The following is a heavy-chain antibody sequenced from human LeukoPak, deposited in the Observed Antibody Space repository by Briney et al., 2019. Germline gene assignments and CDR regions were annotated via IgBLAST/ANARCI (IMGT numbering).Heavy chain of an antibody. CDR3: ARGTAYCGGDCYSNAFDI. D-gene: IGHD2-21*01. CDR1: GYTFTSYY. V-gene: IGHV1-46*01. Sequence: ASVKVSCKASGYTFTSYYMHWVRQAPGQGLEWMGIINPSGGSTSYAQKFQGRVTITRNTSISTAYMELSSLRSEDTAVYYCARGTAYCGGDCYSNAFDIWGQGTMVTVSS. J-gene: IGHJ3*02. CDR2: INPSGGST.